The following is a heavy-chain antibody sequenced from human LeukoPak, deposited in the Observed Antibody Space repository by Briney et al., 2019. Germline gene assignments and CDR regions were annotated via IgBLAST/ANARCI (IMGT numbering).Heavy chain of an antibody. J-gene: IGHJ4*02. CDR3: AKDDSALWFGELSHYFNW. D-gene: IGHD3-10*01. Sequence: PGGSLRLSCAASGFTFSSYAMSWVRQAPGKCLEWVSGISGRGDSTSYADSVKGRFIISRDISKNTLYLQMNSLRVDDTAVYYCAKDDSALWFGELSHYFNWWGQGTLVTVSS. CDR1: GFTFSSYA. V-gene: IGHV3-23*01. CDR2: ISGRGDST.